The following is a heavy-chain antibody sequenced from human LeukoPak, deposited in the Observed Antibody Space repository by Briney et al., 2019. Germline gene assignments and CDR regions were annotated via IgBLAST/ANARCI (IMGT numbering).Heavy chain of an antibody. CDR1: GGSISSGGYS. CDR2: IYHNGST. D-gene: IGHD3-10*01. V-gene: IGHV4-30-4*07. J-gene: IGHJ4*02. Sequence: SETLSLTCAVSGGSISSGGYSWSWIRQPPGKGLEWIGYIYHNGSTYYNPSLKSRVTISEDTSKNQFSLKLSSVTAADTAVYYCARAEYYYGSGSYDSWGQGTLVTVSS. CDR3: ARAEYYYGSGSYDS.